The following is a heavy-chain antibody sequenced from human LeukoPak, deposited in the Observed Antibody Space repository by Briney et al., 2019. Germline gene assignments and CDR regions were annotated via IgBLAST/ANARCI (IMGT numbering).Heavy chain of an antibody. V-gene: IGHV1-18*04. Sequence: ASVKVCCKASGYTFTSYGISWVRQAPGQGLEWMGWISAYNGNTNYAQKLQGRVTMTTDTSTSTAYMELRSLRSDDTAVYYCATLWFGEYPLDYWDQGTLVTVSS. J-gene: IGHJ4*02. CDR2: ISAYNGNT. D-gene: IGHD3-10*01. CDR1: GYTFTSYG. CDR3: ATLWFGEYPLDY.